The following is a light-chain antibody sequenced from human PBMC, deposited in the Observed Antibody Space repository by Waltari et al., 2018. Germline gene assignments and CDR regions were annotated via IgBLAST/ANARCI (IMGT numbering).Light chain of an antibody. V-gene: IGKV1-39*01. CDR2: AAS. CDR3: QQSYSSPNT. J-gene: IGKJ2*01. Sequence: DIQMTQSPSSLSASVGDRVTITCRASQSISSYLNWYQQKPGKAPKFLIFAASSLQSGVPSRFSGSGSGTDFTLTISSVQPEDFATYFCQQSYSSPNTFGQGTKVEIK. CDR1: QSISSY.